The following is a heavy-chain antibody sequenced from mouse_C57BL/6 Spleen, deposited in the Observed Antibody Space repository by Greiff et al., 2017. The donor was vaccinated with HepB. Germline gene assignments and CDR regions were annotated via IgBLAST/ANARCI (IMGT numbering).Heavy chain of an antibody. Sequence: EVQLQQSGAELVKPGASVKLSCTASGFNIKDYYMHWVKQRTEQGLEWIGRIDPEDGETKYAPKFQGKATITADTSSNTAYLQLSSLTSEDTSVYYCAKGGVTTFYYYAMDYWGQGTSVTVSS. D-gene: IGHD2-1*01. CDR3: AKGGVTTFYYYAMDY. V-gene: IGHV14-2*01. CDR1: GFNIKDYY. J-gene: IGHJ4*01. CDR2: IDPEDGET.